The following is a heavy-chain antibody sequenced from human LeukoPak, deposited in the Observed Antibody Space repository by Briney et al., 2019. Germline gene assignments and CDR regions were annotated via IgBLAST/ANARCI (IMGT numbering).Heavy chain of an antibody. V-gene: IGHV1-46*01. Sequence: ASVKVSCKASGYTFTNYYMHWVRQAPGQGLEWMGMINPSGGSTTYAQKFQGRVTMTRDTSTSTVYMELSILRSEDTAVYYCARGPSIRYSSAFLEYWGQGTLVTVSS. CDR2: INPSGGST. J-gene: IGHJ4*02. CDR1: GYTFTNYY. D-gene: IGHD6-19*01. CDR3: ARGPSIRYSSAFLEY.